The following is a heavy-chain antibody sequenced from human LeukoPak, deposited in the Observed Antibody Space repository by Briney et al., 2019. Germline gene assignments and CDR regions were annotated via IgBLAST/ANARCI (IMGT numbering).Heavy chain of an antibody. CDR1: GGSFSGYY. Sequence: PSETLSLTCAVYGGSFSGYYWSWIRQPPGKGLEWIGEINHSGSTNYNPSLKSRVTISVDTSKNQFSLKLSSVTAADTAVYYCARGLQLVRHWFDPWGQGTLVTVSS. D-gene: IGHD6-13*01. J-gene: IGHJ5*02. V-gene: IGHV4-34*01. CDR2: INHSGST. CDR3: ARGLQLVRHWFDP.